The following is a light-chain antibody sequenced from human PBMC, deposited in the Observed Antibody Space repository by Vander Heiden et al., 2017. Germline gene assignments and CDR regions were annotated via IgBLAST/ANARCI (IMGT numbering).Light chain of an antibody. CDR2: EAS. V-gene: IGKV1-5*03. CDR1: QSISSL. CDR3: QSYNSYLT. Sequence: DIPMTQSPSTLSASVGGKVTITCRASQSISSLFAWYQQKPRKATKLLIDEASRLRSGVPSRISSRGDRTEFTLTSRSLQADDFTTYCCQSYNSYLTFGQGTKVEIK. J-gene: IGKJ1*01.